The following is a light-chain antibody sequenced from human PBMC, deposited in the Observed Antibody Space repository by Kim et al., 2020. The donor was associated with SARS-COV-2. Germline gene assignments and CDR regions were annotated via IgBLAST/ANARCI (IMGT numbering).Light chain of an antibody. Sequence: CTHSSGSIAINYLHWYHHNPGSSPTNVIYQVKQSPAGFPDLFSGSIDTSSISSSLSISRLKTSDEADYYCQSYASINPWVF. J-gene: IGLJ2*01. CDR3: QSYASINPWV. CDR1: SGSIAINY. CDR2: QVK. V-gene: IGLV6-57*01.